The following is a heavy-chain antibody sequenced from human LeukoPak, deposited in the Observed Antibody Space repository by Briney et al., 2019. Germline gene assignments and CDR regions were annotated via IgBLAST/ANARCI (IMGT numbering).Heavy chain of an antibody. CDR1: GFTFTSYG. D-gene: IGHD5-18*01. CDR2: ITSSSSSI. J-gene: IGHJ4*02. Sequence: GGSLRLFCAASGFTFTSYGIHWVRQAPGKGLEWVSCITSSSSSIYYADSVKGRFTISRDNAKNSLYLQMNSLRDEDTAVYYCARDDGTYRRYFDYWGQGTLVTVSS. V-gene: IGHV3-48*02. CDR3: ARDDGTYRRYFDY.